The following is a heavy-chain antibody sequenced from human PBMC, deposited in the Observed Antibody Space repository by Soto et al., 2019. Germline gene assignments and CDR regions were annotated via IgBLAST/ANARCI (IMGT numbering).Heavy chain of an antibody. D-gene: IGHD3-9*01. CDR1: GFTFSAYA. CDR3: AKTNYDILPATSTFFDY. V-gene: IGHV3-23*01. CDR2: LTKSGVST. Sequence: EVQLLESGGDLVQPGESLRLSCAASGFTFSAYAMSCVRQAPGKGLEWVATLTKSGVSTDYADSVKGRFTISRDNLRQTLYLQMSSLRAEDTAVYCCAKTNYDILPATSTFFDYWGQGTLVTVSS. J-gene: IGHJ4*02.